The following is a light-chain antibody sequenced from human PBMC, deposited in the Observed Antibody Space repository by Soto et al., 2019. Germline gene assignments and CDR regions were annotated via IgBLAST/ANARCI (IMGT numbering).Light chain of an antibody. V-gene: IGKV3-20*01. CDR2: GAS. CDR1: QSVNSSY. J-gene: IGKJ5*01. CDR3: QQYGSSQIT. Sequence: VLTQSPGTRSLSPGERATLSCRASQSVNSSYLAWYQQKPGQAPRLLIYGASSRATGIPDRFSGSGSGTDFTLTISRLEPEDFAVYYCQQYGSSQITFGQGTRLEIK.